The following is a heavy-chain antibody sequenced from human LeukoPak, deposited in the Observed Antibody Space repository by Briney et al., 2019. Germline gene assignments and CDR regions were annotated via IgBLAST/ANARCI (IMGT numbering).Heavy chain of an antibody. J-gene: IGHJ4*02. CDR1: GFAFSSYA. V-gene: IGHV3-23*01. Sequence: GGSLRLSCVASGFAFSSYAMSWVRQAPGKGLEWVSAISGSGGSTYYADSVKGRFTISRDNSKDTLYLQMNSLRAEDTAVYYCAKDRGAVAGRYFDYWGQGTLVTVSS. D-gene: IGHD6-19*01. CDR2: ISGSGGST. CDR3: AKDRGAVAGRYFDY.